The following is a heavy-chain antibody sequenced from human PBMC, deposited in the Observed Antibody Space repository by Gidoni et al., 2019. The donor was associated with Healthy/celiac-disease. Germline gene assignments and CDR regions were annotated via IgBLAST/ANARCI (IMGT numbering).Heavy chain of an antibody. Sequence: QVQMVQSGAEVKKPGASVKVSCKAAAYTLTSYGISWVRQAPGTGLEWMGCISAYNGNTNYAQKLQGRVNMTTDTSTSTAYMELRSLRSDDTAVYYCARYTVTSNYYYYGMDVWGQGTTVTVSS. V-gene: IGHV1-18*04. CDR2: ISAYNGNT. CDR3: ARYTVTSNYYYYGMDV. D-gene: IGHD4-17*01. J-gene: IGHJ6*02. CDR1: AYTLTSYG.